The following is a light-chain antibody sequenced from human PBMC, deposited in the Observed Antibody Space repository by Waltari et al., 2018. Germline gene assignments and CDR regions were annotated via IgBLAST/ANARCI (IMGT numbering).Light chain of an antibody. J-gene: IGLJ1*01. CDR2: ELN. CDR1: GSDVGDFNL. V-gene: IGLV2-8*01. CDR3: GSYTVTNNLYV. Sequence: QSALTQPPSASGSPGQSVTISCTGTGSDVGDFNLVSWYQQRPGKAPKLLMFELNKRPAGVSRRFSGSKSANAASLTISGLQAEDEGDYYCGSYTVTNNLYVFGTGTKVTVL.